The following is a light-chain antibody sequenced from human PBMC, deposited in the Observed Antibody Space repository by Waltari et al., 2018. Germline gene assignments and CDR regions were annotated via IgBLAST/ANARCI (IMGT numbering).Light chain of an antibody. V-gene: IGLV3-25*03. J-gene: IGLJ3*02. Sequence: SSELTQPPSVSVSPGQTATIACSADALAKQFVYWYQQKPGQAPGLGRFRDTERPSGSPERFSGSGSGTTVTVTISGGQAEDEADYYCQSADNTGDYVLFGGGTKLTVL. CDR1: ALAKQF. CDR3: QSADNTGDYVL. CDR2: RDT.